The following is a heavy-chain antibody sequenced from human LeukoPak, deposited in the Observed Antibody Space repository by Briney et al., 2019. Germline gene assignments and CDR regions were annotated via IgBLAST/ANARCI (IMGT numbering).Heavy chain of an antibody. V-gene: IGHV4-34*01. J-gene: IGHJ5*02. CDR2: INHSGST. CDR3: ARYRGVYYDSPGRLSRQRNWFDP. Sequence: SETLSLTCAVYGGSFSGYYWCWIRQPPGKGLEWIGEINHSGSTNYNPSLKSRVTISVDTSKNQFSLKLSSVTAADTAVYYCARYRGVYYDSPGRLSRQRNWFDPWGQGTLVTVSS. CDR1: GGSFSGYY. D-gene: IGHD3-3*01.